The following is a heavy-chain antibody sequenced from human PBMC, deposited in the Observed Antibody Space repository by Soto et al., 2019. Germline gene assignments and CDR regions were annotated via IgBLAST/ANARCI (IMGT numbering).Heavy chain of an antibody. CDR2: VSGGGYNT. Sequence: EVQLLESGGGPVQPGGSLRLSCTASGFTFSSYAMSWVRQAPGKGLEWVSGVSGGGYNTYYADSVEGRFTISRDNSKNTLYLQMNSLRAEDTAVYYCAKDPHSWGQGTLVTVSS. CDR1: GFTFSSYA. V-gene: IGHV3-23*01. J-gene: IGHJ5*01. CDR3: AKDPHS.